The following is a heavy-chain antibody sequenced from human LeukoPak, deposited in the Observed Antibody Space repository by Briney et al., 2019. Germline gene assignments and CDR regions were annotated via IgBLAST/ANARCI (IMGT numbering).Heavy chain of an antibody. CDR2: ISSSGSTI. V-gene: IGHV3-48*03. J-gene: IGHJ4*02. CDR1: GFTFSSYE. D-gene: IGHD5-24*01. CDR3: ASDRDGLDAFDI. Sequence: GGSLRLSCAASGFTFSSYEMNWVRQAPGKGLEWVSYISSSGSTIYYADSVKGRFTISRDNAKNSLYLQMSSLRAEDTAVYYCASDRDGLDAFDIWGQGTLVTVSS.